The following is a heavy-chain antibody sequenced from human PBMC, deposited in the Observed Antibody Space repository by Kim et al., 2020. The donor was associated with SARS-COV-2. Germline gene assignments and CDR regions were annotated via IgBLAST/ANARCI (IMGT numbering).Heavy chain of an antibody. CDR3: AKDSGSGPGMIPAAIRFYYCYGMDV. Sequence: GGSLRLSCAASGFTFSSYGMHWVRQAPGKGLEWVAVISYDGSNKYYADSVKGRFTISRDNSKNTLYLQMNSLRAEDTAVYYCAKDSGSGPGMIPAAIRFYYCYGMDVWGQGTTVTVSS. J-gene: IGHJ6*02. D-gene: IGHD2-2*02. CDR2: ISYDGSNK. V-gene: IGHV3-30*18. CDR1: GFTFSSYG.